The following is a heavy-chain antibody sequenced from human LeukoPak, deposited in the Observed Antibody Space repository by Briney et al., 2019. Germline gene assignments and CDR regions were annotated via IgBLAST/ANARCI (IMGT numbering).Heavy chain of an antibody. D-gene: IGHD2-21*02. J-gene: IGHJ4*02. CDR1: GFTFSSYE. CDR3: AAPTGVVVTAN. CDR2: ISSSGSTI. V-gene: IGHV3-48*03. Sequence: GGSLRLSCAASGFTFSSYEMNWVRQAPGKGLEWVSYISSSGSTIYYADSVKGRFTISRDNPKNSLYLQMNSLRAEDTAVYYCAAPTGVVVTANWGQGTLVTVSS.